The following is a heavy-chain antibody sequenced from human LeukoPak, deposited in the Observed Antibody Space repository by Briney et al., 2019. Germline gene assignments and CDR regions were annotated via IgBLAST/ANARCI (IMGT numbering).Heavy chain of an antibody. J-gene: IGHJ4*02. CDR2: INPYSCGT. V-gene: IGHV1-2*07. CDR3: AREVESIQLWRDY. D-gene: IGHD5-18*01. Sequence: SVTVSFMSSVYTFIGYHMHWVRQAPGQGRAWMGWINPYSCGTNYAHKFQGRVTMTRDTSISTAYMELSRLRSDDTAVYYCAREVESIQLWRDYWGQGTLVTVSS. CDR1: VYTFIGYH.